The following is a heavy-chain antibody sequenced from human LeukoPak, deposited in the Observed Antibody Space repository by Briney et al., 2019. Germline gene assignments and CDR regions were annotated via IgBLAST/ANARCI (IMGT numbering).Heavy chain of an antibody. CDR3: ARDRGVEHYYYYGMDV. V-gene: IGHV3-11*01. CDR1: GFSFSDYY. J-gene: IGHJ6*02. Sequence: GGSLRLSCAASGFSFSDYYMSWIRQAPGKGLEWVSYISSSGSTIYYADSVKGRFTISRDNAKNSLYLQMNSLRAEDTAVYYCARDRGVEHYYYYGMDVWGQGTTVTVSS. CDR2: ISSSGSTI.